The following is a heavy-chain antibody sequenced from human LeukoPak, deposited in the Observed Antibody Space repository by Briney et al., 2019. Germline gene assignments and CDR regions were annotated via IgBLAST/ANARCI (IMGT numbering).Heavy chain of an antibody. Sequence: PGGSLRLSCAAPGFTFCNSGMYWVRQAPGKGLEWVAVISYDGSKTYYADSVKGRFTISRDNSKLILYVQLSRLRPEDTAVYYCAKSGVWGTYLIICWGQGTLVTVSS. CDR3: AKSGVWGTYLIIC. D-gene: IGHD3-16*02. J-gene: IGHJ4*02. CDR2: ISYDGSKT. V-gene: IGHV3-30*18. CDR1: GFTFCNSG.